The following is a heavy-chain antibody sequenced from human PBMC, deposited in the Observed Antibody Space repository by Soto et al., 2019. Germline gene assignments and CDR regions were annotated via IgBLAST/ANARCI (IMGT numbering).Heavy chain of an antibody. V-gene: IGHV4-34*01. CDR2: INHSGST. CDR1: GGSFSGYY. J-gene: IGHJ4*02. Sequence: SETLSLTCAVYGGSFSGYYWSWIRQPPGKGLEWIGEINHSGSTNYNPSLKSRVTISVDTSKNQFSLKLSSVTAADTAVYYCARGQSSLLLDGWGQGGLVTVSS. D-gene: IGHD1-1*01. CDR3: ARGQSSLLLDG.